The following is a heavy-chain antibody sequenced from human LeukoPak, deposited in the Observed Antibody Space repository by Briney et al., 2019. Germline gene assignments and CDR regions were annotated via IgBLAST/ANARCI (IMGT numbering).Heavy chain of an antibody. J-gene: IGHJ4*02. CDR2: LYYSGST. Sequence: SETLSLTCIVSGGSINSTTSYWSWIRQPPGKGLEWIGTLYYSGSTGYNPSLKSRVTTSLDTSKNQFSLKLSSVTAADTAVYYCARHVRSTPVGYWGQGTLVTVSS. CDR1: GGSINSTTSY. D-gene: IGHD4-23*01. V-gene: IGHV4-39*01. CDR3: ARHVRSTPVGY.